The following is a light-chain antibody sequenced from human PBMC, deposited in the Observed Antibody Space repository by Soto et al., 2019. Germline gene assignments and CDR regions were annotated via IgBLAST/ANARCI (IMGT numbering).Light chain of an antibody. Sequence: QSALTQPPSASGSPGQSVTISCPGTSSDVGGYNYVSWYQQHPGKAPKLMIYEVSKRPSGVPDRFSGSKSGNTASLTVSGLQAEDEADYYCCSYADSNNFVFGTGTKLTVL. CDR3: CSYADSNNFV. V-gene: IGLV2-8*01. CDR1: SSDVGGYNY. J-gene: IGLJ1*01. CDR2: EVS.